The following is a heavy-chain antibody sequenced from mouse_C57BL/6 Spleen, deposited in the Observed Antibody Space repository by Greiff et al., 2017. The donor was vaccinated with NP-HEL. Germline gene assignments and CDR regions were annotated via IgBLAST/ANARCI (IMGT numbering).Heavy chain of an antibody. J-gene: IGHJ4*01. V-gene: IGHV1-50*01. Sequence: VQLQQSGAELVKPGASVKLSCKASGYTFTSYWMQWVNQRPGQGLEWIGEIDPSDSYTNYNQKFKGKATLTVDTSSSTAYMQLSSLTSDDSAVYYCARRGPYAMDYWGQGTSVTVSS. D-gene: IGHD3-3*01. CDR2: IDPSDSYT. CDR3: ARRGPYAMDY. CDR1: GYTFTSYW.